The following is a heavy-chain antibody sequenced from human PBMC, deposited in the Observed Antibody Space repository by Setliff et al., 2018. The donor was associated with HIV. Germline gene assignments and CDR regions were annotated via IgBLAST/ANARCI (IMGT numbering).Heavy chain of an antibody. V-gene: IGHV4-59*01. D-gene: IGHD2-15*01. CDR1: GASISNYY. J-gene: IGHJ4*02. CDR2: IQTTGGT. Sequence: SETLSLTCSVSGASISNYYWIWIRQSPGKGLEWIANIQTTGGTNYNPSLKSRVTISLDTSKNQFSLNLTSVTAADTAVYYCARVDCSGGSCYSPAYWGQGTLVTVSS. CDR3: ARVDCSGGSCYSPAY.